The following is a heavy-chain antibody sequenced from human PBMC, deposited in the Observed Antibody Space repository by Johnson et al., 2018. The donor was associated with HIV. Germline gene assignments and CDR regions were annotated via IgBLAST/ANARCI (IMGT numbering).Heavy chain of an antibody. CDR1: GFTFSSYG. CDR2: IRYDGSNK. Sequence: QVQLVESGGGGVQPGRSLRLSCAASGFTFSSYGMYWVRQAPGKGLEWVAFIRYDGSNKYYADSVKGRFTISRDNSKNSLYLQMNSLRADDTAVYYCARDSTLDMVTAFDIWGQGTMVTVSS. J-gene: IGHJ3*02. CDR3: ARDSTLDMVTAFDI. V-gene: IGHV3-33*08. D-gene: IGHD3-10*01.